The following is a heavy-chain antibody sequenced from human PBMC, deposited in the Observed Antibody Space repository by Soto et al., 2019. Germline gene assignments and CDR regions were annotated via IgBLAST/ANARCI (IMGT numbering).Heavy chain of an antibody. J-gene: IGHJ4*02. V-gene: IGHV1-46*03. CDR2: INPSGGTT. Sequence: GASVKVSCKASGYTFSSYYVHWVRQAPGQGLEWMGIINPSGGTTTYAQKFQGRVTMTRDTSTSTVYMELSSLRSEDTAVYYCARRGEMATIDYWGQGTLVTVSS. CDR3: ARRGEMATIDY. CDR1: GYTFSSYY. D-gene: IGHD5-12*01.